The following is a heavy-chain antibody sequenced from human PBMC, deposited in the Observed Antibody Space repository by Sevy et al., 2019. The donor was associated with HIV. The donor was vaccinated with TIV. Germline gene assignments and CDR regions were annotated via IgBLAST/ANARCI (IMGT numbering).Heavy chain of an antibody. CDR3: XXXXXXXXXXXXXXSNWFDP. CDR2: ISYDGSNK. V-gene: IGHV3-30*04. Sequence: GGSLRLSCAASGFTFSNYAMHWVRQAPGKGLEWVAVISYDGSNKYYADSVKGRSTISRDNSKNTLFLQMKSLRAEDXXXXXXXXXXXXXXXXXXXXSNWFDPWGQGTLVTVSS. CDR1: GFTFSNYA. J-gene: IGHJ5*02.